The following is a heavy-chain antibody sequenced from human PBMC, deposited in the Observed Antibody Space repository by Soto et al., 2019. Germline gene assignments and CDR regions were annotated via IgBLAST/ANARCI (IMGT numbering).Heavy chain of an antibody. CDR3: ARENPPESGSFYDY. D-gene: IGHD1-26*01. Sequence: PAASVKVSCKASGYTFTNHAIHWVRQAPGQRLQWMGWIRTGQGYTGYSQKFQDRVTITRDTSAGTVYVELRRLTSEDTAIYYCARENPPESGSFYDYWGQGTQVTVSS. CDR2: IRTGQGYT. J-gene: IGHJ4*02. V-gene: IGHV1-3*04. CDR1: GYTFTNHA.